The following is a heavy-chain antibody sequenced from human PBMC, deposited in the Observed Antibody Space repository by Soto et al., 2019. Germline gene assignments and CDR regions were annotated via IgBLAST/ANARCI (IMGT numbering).Heavy chain of an antibody. CDR2: IYYSGST. J-gene: IGHJ4*02. CDR1: GGSISSYY. CDR3: ARTYYYDSTGYYSAPMAFDY. Sequence: SETLSLTCTVSGGSISSYYWSWIRQPPGKGLEWIGYIYYSGSTNYNPSLKSRVTISVDTSKNQFSLKLSSVTAADTAVYYCARTYYYDSTGYYSAPMAFDYWGQGTLVTVSS. V-gene: IGHV4-59*08. D-gene: IGHD3-22*01.